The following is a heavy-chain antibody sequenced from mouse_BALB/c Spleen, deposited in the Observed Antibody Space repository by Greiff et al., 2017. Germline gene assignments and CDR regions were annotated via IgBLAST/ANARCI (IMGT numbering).Heavy chain of an antibody. D-gene: IGHD2-1*01. Sequence: VQLQQSAAELARPGASVKMSCKASGYTFTSYTMHWVKQRPGQGLEWIGYINPSSGYTEYNQKFKDKTTLTADKSSSTAYMQLSSLTSEDSAVYYCARPIYYGNYYFDYWGQGTTLTVSS. J-gene: IGHJ2*01. CDR1: GYTFTSYT. CDR2: INPSSGYT. CDR3: ARPIYYGNYYFDY. V-gene: IGHV1-4*02.